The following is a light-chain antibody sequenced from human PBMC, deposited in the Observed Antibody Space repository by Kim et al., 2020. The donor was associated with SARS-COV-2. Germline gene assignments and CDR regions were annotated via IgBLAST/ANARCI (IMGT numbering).Light chain of an antibody. CDR1: QSIGVS. CDR2: KAS. V-gene: IGKV1-5*03. J-gene: IGKJ1*01. Sequence: DIQMTQSPSTLSAHVGDRVTITCRASQSIGVSLAWYQQKPGKAPNLLIFKASSLPIGVPTRFKGSASGTEFTLTISSLQPDDFATYYCQQYDTFSTFGQGTKVDI. CDR3: QQYDTFST.